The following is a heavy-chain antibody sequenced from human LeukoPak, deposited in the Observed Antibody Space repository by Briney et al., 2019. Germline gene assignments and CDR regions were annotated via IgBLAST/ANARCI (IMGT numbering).Heavy chain of an antibody. V-gene: IGHV4-34*01. CDR1: GGSFSGYY. D-gene: IGHD3-10*01. J-gene: IGHJ6*03. CDR2: INHSGST. Sequence: PSETLSLTCAVYGGSFSGYYWSWIRQPPGKGLEWIGEINHSGSTNYNPSLKSRVTISVDTSKNQFSLKLSSVTAADTAVYYCARDSFRLWFGELLYYMDVWGKGTTVTVSS. CDR3: ARDSFRLWFGELLYYMDV.